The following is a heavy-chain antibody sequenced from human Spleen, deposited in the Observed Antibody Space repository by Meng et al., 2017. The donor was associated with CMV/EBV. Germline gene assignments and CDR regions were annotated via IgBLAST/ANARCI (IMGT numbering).Heavy chain of an antibody. CDR3: ARAEGGLWFGELSRFAY. J-gene: IGHJ4*02. V-gene: IGHV1-18*01. CDR2: ISAYNGNT. Sequence: ASVKVSCKASGGTFSSYAISWVRQAPGQGLEWMGWISAYNGNTNYAQKLQGRVTMTTDTSTSTAYMELRSLRSDDTAVYYCARAEGGLWFGELSRFAYWGQGTLVTVSS. D-gene: IGHD3-10*01. CDR1: GGTFSSYA.